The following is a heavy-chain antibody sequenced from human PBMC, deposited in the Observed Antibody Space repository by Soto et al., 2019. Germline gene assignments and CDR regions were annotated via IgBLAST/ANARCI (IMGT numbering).Heavy chain of an antibody. Sequence: QVQLMQSGAEVRKPGASVKVSCKASGYTFTDYDINWVRQATGQGLEWLGWMNPKSGYTGYAQKFQGRVTLTRDTSRGTAYMELSSLTSEDTAVYYCTRNLYNTGDFDHWGQGTLVTVSS. D-gene: IGHD1-20*01. CDR3: TRNLYNTGDFDH. J-gene: IGHJ4*02. CDR2: MNPKSGYT. CDR1: GYTFTDYD. V-gene: IGHV1-8*02.